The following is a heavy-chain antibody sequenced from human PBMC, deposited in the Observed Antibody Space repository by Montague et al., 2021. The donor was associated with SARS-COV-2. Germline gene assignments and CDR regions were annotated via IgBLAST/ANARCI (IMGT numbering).Heavy chain of an antibody. Sequence: TLSLTCTVSGGSISSGGYYWSWIREHPGKGLEWIGYIYYSGSTYYNPSLKSRVTISVDTSKNQFSLKLSSVTAADTAVYYCARAPRNIFGVVLTFDYWGQGTLLTFSS. CDR1: GGSISSGGYY. D-gene: IGHD3-3*01. V-gene: IGHV4-31*03. CDR2: IYYSGST. J-gene: IGHJ4*02. CDR3: ARAPRNIFGVVLTFDY.